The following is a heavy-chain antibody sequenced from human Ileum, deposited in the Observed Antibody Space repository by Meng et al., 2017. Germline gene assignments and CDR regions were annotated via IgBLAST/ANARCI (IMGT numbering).Heavy chain of an antibody. D-gene: IGHD2-15*01. V-gene: IGHV1-69*10. CDR1: GGAFSSSA. Sequence: QVQLVQSGAEVKYPGSSVTVSCKASGGAFSSSAIGWLRQAPGRGLEWMGGIIPILNASTYALNFKGRVTLSADMATTTVYMELSSLTSDDTAVYFCARDCSGGGCFDPWGQGTLVTVSS. J-gene: IGHJ5*02. CDR2: IIPILNAS. CDR3: ARDCSGGGCFDP.